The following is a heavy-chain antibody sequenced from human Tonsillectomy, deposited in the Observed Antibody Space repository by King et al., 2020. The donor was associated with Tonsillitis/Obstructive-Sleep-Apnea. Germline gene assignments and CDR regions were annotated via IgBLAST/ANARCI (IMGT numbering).Heavy chain of an antibody. D-gene: IGHD2-2*01. Sequence: VQLVESGGGLVQPGRSLRLSCAASGFSFDDYAMHWVRQAPGKGLEWVSGISWNSGSICYADSVRGRFTISRDNAKNSVYLQMNSLRAEDTALYYCVKGIIVAVRTARRGDAFDIGGQGTMVTVSS. J-gene: IGHJ3*02. CDR3: VKGIIVAVRTARRGDAFDI. V-gene: IGHV3-9*01. CDR2: ISWNSGSI. CDR1: GFSFDDYA.